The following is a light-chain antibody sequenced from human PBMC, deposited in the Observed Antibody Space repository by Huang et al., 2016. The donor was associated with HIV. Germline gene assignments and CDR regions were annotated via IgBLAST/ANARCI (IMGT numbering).Light chain of an antibody. V-gene: IGKV3-15*01. J-gene: IGKJ1*01. Sequence: EIVMTQSPATLSVSPGERATLSCRASQSVSSNLAWYQQKPGQAPRLLTDGASTRATGIPARSSGSGSGTEFTLTISSLQSEDFAVYYCQQYNNWPRTFGQGTKVEI. CDR3: QQYNNWPRT. CDR1: QSVSSN. CDR2: GAS.